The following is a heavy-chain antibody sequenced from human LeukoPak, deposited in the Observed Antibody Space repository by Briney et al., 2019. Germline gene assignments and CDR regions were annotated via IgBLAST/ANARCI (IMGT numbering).Heavy chain of an antibody. CDR3: ARDKEEGYANFDP. Sequence: PSETLSLTCTVSGGSISSYYWSWIRQPPGKGLEWIGYIYYSGSTNYSPSLKSRVTISVDTSKNQFSLKLSSVTAADTAVYYCARDKEEGYANFDPWGQGTLVTVSS. J-gene: IGHJ5*02. D-gene: IGHD5-12*01. CDR1: GGSISSYY. CDR2: IYYSGST. V-gene: IGHV4-59*12.